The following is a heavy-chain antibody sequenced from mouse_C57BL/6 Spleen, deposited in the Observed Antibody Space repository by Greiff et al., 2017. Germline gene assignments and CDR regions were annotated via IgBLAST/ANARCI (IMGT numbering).Heavy chain of an antibody. Sequence: QVHVKQSGPGLVQPSQSLSITCTVSGFSLTSYGVHWVRQSPGQGLEWLGVIWSGGSTDYYAAFISRLSISTDNSKRQVFFKMNSLQADDTAIYYWARNYWDIDVWGTGTTVTVSS. J-gene: IGHJ1*03. CDR1: GFSLTSYG. CDR2: IWSGGST. CDR3: ARNYWDIDV. V-gene: IGHV2-2*01.